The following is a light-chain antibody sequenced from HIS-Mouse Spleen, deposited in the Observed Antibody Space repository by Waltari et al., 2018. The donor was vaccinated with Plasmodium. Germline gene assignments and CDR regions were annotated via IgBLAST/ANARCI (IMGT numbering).Light chain of an antibody. Sequence: QSALTQPPSASGSPGQSAPISCPANSTDAGGFNYFPWYQQHPGKAPKLMIYEVSKRPSGVPDRFSGSKSGNTASLTVSGLQAEDEADYYCSSYAGSNNYVFGTGTKVTVL. J-gene: IGLJ1*01. V-gene: IGLV2-8*01. CDR2: EVS. CDR3: SSYAGSNNYV. CDR1: STDAGGFNY.